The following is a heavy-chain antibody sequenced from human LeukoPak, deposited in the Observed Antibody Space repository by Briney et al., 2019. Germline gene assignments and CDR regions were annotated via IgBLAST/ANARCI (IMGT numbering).Heavy chain of an antibody. V-gene: IGHV3-21*01. Sequence: GGSLRLSCAASGFTFSSYSMNWVRQAPGKGLEWVSSISSSSSYIYYADSVKGRFTISRDNAKNSLCLQMNSLRAEDTAVYYCARDGWEAYYDFWSGYYIGYFDYWGQGTLVTVSS. CDR3: ARDGWEAYYDFWSGYYIGYFDY. J-gene: IGHJ4*02. CDR1: GFTFSSYS. CDR2: ISSSSSYI. D-gene: IGHD3-3*01.